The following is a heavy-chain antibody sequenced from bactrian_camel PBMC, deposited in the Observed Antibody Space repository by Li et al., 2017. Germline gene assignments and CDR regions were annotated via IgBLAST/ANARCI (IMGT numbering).Heavy chain of an antibody. V-gene: IGHV3S31*01. D-gene: IGHD5*01. Sequence: VQLVESGGGLVQPGGSLRLSCAGSGFTFSNYGMNWVRQAPGKGLEWVSRINNGGGSTYYADSLKGRFTISRDNAKNTLYLQLNSLQTEDTAMYYCLSSLGSDEGYWGQGTQVTV. CDR1: GFTFSNYG. J-gene: IGHJ4*01. CDR3: LSSLGSDEGY. CDR2: INNGGGST.